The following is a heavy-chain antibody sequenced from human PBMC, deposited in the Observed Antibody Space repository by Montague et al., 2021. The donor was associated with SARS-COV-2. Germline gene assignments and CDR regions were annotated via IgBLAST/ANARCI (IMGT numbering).Heavy chain of an antibody. V-gene: IGHV4-59*01. CDR2: IYDGGAV. D-gene: IGHD3-22*01. Sequence: SETLSLTCTVSGGSITGYYWSWLRRSPGKGLEWIAYIYDGGAVNYNPSLGSRVTISVDTSKNQLSLKVISATAADTAVYYCARIGYESVGYYYIYPDWGQGTLVTVSS. CDR1: GGSITGYY. J-gene: IGHJ1*01. CDR3: ARIGYESVGYYYIYPD.